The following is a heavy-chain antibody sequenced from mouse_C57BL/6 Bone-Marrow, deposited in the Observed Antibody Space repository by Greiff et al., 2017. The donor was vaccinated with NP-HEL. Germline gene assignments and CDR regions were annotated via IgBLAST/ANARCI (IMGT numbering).Heavy chain of an antibody. J-gene: IGHJ3*01. CDR2: ISDGGSYT. D-gene: IGHD2-5*01. CDR1: GFTFSSYA. CDR3: ARGYSNLFAY. V-gene: IGHV5-4*01. Sequence: EVQVVESGGGLVKPGGSLQLSCAASGFTFSSYAMSWVRQTPEKRLEWVATISDGGSYTYYPDNVKGRFTISRDNAKNNLYLQMSHLKSEDTAMYYCARGYSNLFAYWGQGTLVTVSA.